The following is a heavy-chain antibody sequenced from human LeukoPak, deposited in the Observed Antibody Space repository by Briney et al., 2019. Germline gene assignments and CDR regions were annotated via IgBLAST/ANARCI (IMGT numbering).Heavy chain of an antibody. J-gene: IGHJ4*02. CDR2: ISSSSNYK. V-gene: IGHV3-21*01. D-gene: IGHD3-9*01. Sequence: GXSLRLSCAASGFIFSIYSMNWVRQAPGKGLEWVSSISSSSNYKYYADSVKGRFTISRDNAKNSLSLQMNSLGAEDTAMYYCARVMDTGYYSHYWGQGTLVTVSS. CDR3: ARVMDTGYYSHY. CDR1: GFIFSIYS.